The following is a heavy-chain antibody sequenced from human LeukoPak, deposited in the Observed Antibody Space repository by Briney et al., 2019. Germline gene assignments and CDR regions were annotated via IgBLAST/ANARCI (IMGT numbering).Heavy chain of an antibody. CDR2: IYYSGST. V-gene: IGHV4-59*01. D-gene: IGHD1-26*01. CDR3: ASGRTDGDYFDY. Sequence: SETLPLTCTVSGGSISSYYWSWIRQPPGKGLEWIGYIYYSGSTNYNPSLKSRVTISVDTSKNQFSLKLSSVTAADTAVYYCASGRTDGDYFDYWGQGTLVTVSS. CDR1: GGSISSYY. J-gene: IGHJ4*02.